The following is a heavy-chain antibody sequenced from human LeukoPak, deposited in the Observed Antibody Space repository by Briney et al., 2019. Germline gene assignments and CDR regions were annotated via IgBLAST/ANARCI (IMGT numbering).Heavy chain of an antibody. D-gene: IGHD5-12*01. CDR1: GFTFSSYW. Sequence: GGSLRLSCAASGFTFSSYWMHWVRQAPGKGLVWVSRVNSDGSSTTYADSVKGRFTISRDNAKNTLYLQMNSLRAEDTAVYYCARGGYSGYDEGYFDYWGQGTLVTVSS. CDR2: VNSDGSST. V-gene: IGHV3-74*01. CDR3: ARGGYSGYDEGYFDY. J-gene: IGHJ4*02.